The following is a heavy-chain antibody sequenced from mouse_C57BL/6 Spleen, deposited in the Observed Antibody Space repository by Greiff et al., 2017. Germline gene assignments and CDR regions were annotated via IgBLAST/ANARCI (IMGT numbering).Heavy chain of an antibody. D-gene: IGHD1-1*01. J-gene: IGHJ4*01. V-gene: IGHV5-17*01. CDR2: ISSGSSTI. CDR1: GFTFSDYG. CDR3: ANYYGSSEGYYAMDY. Sequence: EVQLVESGGGLVKPGGSLKLSCAASGFTFSDYGMHWVRQAPEKGLEWVAYISSGSSTIYYADTVKGRFTISRDNAKNTLFLQMTSLRSEDTAMYYCANYYGSSEGYYAMDYWGQGTSVTVSS.